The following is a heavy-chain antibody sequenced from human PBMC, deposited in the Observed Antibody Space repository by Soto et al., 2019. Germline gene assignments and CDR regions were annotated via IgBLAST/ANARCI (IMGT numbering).Heavy chain of an antibody. Sequence: HHGGSMRLSSVASGLTFCSYAMSWVRKEPGKGLEWVSSISGSGGDTYYADSVKGRFTISRDNSKSTLFLQMNSLRAEDTAVYYFAKDGISIQFVYCKFWADWVQGSLVTGFS. V-gene: IGHV3-23*01. CDR3: AKDGISIQFVYCKFWAD. CDR2: ISGSGGDT. D-gene: IGHD3-16*01. J-gene: IGHJ4*02. CDR1: GLTFCSYA.